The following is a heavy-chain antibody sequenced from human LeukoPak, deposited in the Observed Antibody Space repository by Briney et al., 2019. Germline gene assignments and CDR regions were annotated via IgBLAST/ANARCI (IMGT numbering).Heavy chain of an antibody. V-gene: IGHV3-7*01. Sequence: PGGSLRLSCAASGFTFSSYWMSWVRQAPGKGLEWVANIKQDGSEKYYVDSVKGRFTISRDNAKNSLYLQMNSLRAEDTAVYYCARVPHYDFWSGYGVPYYFDYWGQGTLVTVYS. CDR1: GFTFSSYW. D-gene: IGHD3-3*01. CDR2: IKQDGSEK. J-gene: IGHJ4*02. CDR3: ARVPHYDFWSGYGVPYYFDY.